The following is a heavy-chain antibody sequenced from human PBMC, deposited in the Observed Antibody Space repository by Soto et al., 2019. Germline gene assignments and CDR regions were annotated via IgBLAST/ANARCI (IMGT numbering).Heavy chain of an antibody. D-gene: IGHD3-10*01. Sequence: QVQLVQSGAEVKKPGASVKVSCKASGYTFTTYGFSWVRQAPGQGLECVGWISAYNGNTNSPQKFQGRVTMTSDTSISTAYMEMSGLRSDDTALYYCAREVTYGGGSFSLGLWGQGTLVTVSS. CDR1: GYTFTTYG. CDR2: ISAYNGNT. V-gene: IGHV1-18*04. CDR3: AREVTYGGGSFSLGL. J-gene: IGHJ4*02.